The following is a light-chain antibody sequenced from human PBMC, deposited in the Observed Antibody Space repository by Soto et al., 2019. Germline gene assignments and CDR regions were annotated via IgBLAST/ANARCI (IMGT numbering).Light chain of an antibody. Sequence: DIQMTQSPSTLSASAGDRVTITCRASQSITIWLAWYQQKPGKAPKLLIYDASTFESGVPSRFSGSGSWTEFTLTISSLQPDYCATYYCQQFHSFPITFGQGTLLEIK. V-gene: IGKV1-5*01. CDR3: QQFHSFPIT. CDR2: DAS. J-gene: IGKJ5*01. CDR1: QSITIW.